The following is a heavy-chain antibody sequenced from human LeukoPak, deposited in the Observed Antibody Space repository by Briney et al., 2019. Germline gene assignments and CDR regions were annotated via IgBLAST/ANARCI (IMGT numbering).Heavy chain of an antibody. Sequence: SETLSLTCTVSGIPISNYYWNWIRQSPGKGLEWIGYIYYSGSTDYNPSLKSGGTISVDTSKRQFSLELSSVTAADTAVYYCARGGVVGTMLRGINWFDPWGPGTLVAVSS. V-gene: IGHV4-59*01. CDR3: ARGGVVGTMLRGINWFDP. CDR1: GIPISNYY. J-gene: IGHJ5*02. D-gene: IGHD3-10*01. CDR2: IYYSGST.